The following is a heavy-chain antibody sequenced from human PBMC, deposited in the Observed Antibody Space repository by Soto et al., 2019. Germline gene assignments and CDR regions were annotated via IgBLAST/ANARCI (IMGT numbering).Heavy chain of an antibody. CDR2: IGGYKGNT. D-gene: IGHD2-15*01. Sequence: ASVKVSCKASGYTFTNYGVSWVRQAPGQGLEWMGWIGGYKGNTNYAQKFQGRVTMTRDTSTSTVYMELSSLRSEDTAVYYCARQYCSGGSCYTLDYWGQGTLVTVSS. V-gene: IGHV1-18*01. CDR3: ARQYCSGGSCYTLDY. J-gene: IGHJ4*02. CDR1: GYTFTNYG.